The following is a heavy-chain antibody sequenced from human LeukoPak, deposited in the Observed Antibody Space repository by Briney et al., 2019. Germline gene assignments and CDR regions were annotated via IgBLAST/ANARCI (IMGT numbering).Heavy chain of an antibody. CDR3: ASRWPQFDY. V-gene: IGHV3-43*02. J-gene: IGHJ4*02. D-gene: IGHD5-24*01. Sequence: GGSLRLSCAASGFTIDDYAMYWVRQAPGKGLEWVSLISGDSFSTYYATSVKGRFTISRDNSKNSLYLQMNSLTTEDTAFYYCASRWPQFDYWGQKTLV. CDR1: GFTIDDYA. CDR2: ISGDSFST.